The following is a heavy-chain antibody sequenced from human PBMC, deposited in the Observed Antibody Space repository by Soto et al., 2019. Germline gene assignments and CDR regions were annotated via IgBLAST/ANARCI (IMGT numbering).Heavy chain of an antibody. CDR1: GYTFTSYD. CDR3: ARGLAQYCSGGSCYSDVWLNWFDP. V-gene: IGHV1-8*01. D-gene: IGHD2-15*01. Sequence: ASVKVSCKASGYTFTSYDINWVRQATGQGLEWMGWMNPNSGNTGYAQKFQGRVTITRNTSISTAYMELSGLRSEDTAVYYCARGLAQYCSGGSCYSDVWLNWFDPWGRGTLVTVSS. J-gene: IGHJ5*02. CDR2: MNPNSGNT.